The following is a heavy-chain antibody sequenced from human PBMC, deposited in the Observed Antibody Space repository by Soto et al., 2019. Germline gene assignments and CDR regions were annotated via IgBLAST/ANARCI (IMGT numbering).Heavy chain of an antibody. D-gene: IGHD6-13*01. CDR2: IYYSGST. CDR3: ARRYSSSFDY. V-gene: IGHV4-31*03. Sequence: SETLSLTCTVSGGSISNGGYYWSWIRQHPGKGLEWIGCIYYSGSTYYNPSLKSRVTISVDTSKNQFSLKLSSVTAADTAVYYCARRYSSSFDYWGQGTLVTVSS. J-gene: IGHJ4*02. CDR1: GGSISNGGYY.